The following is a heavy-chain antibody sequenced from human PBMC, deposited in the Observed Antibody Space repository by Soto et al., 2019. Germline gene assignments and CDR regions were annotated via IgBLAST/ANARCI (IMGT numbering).Heavy chain of an antibody. CDR3: ASAETTVTTKLNYSYYGMDV. CDR2: IIPIFGTA. J-gene: IGHJ6*02. D-gene: IGHD4-17*01. CDR1: GGTFSSYA. Sequence: SVKVSCKASGGTFSSYAISWVRQAPGQGLEWMGGIIPIFGTANYAQKFQGRVTITADESTSTAYMELSSLRSEDTAVYYCASAETTVTTKLNYSYYGMDVWGQGTTVTVS. V-gene: IGHV1-69*13.